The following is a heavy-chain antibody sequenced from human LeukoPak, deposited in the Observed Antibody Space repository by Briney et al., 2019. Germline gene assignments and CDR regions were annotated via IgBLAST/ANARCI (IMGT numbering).Heavy chain of an antibody. J-gene: IGHJ6*02. CDR3: ARVDFRGYYYGMDV. CDR2: IYYSGST. D-gene: IGHD3-3*01. CDR1: GGGSMRSYH. Sequence: SETLSLTCTVSGGGSMRSYHWSWIRQSPGKGLEWIGYIYYSGSTNYNPSLKRRVTISVDTSKNQFSLKLSSVTAADTAVYYCARVDFRGYYYGMDVWGQGTTVTVSS. V-gene: IGHV4-59*01.